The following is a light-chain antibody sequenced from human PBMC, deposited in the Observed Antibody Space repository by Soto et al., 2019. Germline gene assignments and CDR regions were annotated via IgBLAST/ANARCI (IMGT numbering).Light chain of an antibody. V-gene: IGKV3-20*01. J-gene: IGKJ1*01. CDR1: QSVSSSY. CDR3: QYYGSTRQA. CDR2: GAS. Sequence: EIVLTQPPGTLSLSPGERATLSCRASQSVSSSYLAWYQQKPGQATRLLNYGASSRASGIPDRCSGSGYGADVDINSCRLGREDKAWKCGQYYGSTRQAFGQGTRLDIK.